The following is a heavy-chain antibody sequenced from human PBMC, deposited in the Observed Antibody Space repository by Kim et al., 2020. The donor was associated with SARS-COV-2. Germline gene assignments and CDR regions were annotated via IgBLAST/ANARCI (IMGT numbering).Heavy chain of an antibody. J-gene: IGHJ3*02. D-gene: IGHD5-12*01. V-gene: IGHV1-46*01. CDR1: GYTFTSYY. CDR3: ARDLEVATIECAFDI. Sequence: ASVKVSCKASGYTFTSYYMHWVRQAPGQGLEWMGIINPSGGSTSYAQKFQGRVTMTRDTSTSTVYMELSSLRSEDTAVYYCARDLEVATIECAFDIWGQGTMVTVSS. CDR2: INPSGGST.